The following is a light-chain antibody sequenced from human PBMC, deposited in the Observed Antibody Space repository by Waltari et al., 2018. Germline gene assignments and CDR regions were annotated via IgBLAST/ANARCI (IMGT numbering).Light chain of an antibody. V-gene: IGLV1-40*01. J-gene: IGLJ2*01. CDR1: SANIGAGYD. CDR2: CNR. CDR3: QSYDSSLSGSRV. Sequence: QSVLTQPPSVSGAPGQRVTIACTGSSANIGAGYDVHWYQQLPGTAPIPLICCNRKRPSGLPDQFAGSESGPSASPAITGLQAGDEADYYCQSYDSSLSGSRVFGRGPKLTVL.